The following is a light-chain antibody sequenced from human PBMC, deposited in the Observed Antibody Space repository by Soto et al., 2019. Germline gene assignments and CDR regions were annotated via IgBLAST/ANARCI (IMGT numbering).Light chain of an antibody. V-gene: IGKV3-11*01. CDR1: QSVSSY. CDR3: QQRSKWPLT. CDR2: DAS. Sequence: EIVLTQSPATLSLSPGERATLSCRASQSVSSYLAWYQQKPGQALRLLIYDASNRATGIPARFSGSGSGTDFTLTISSLEPEDFAIYYCQQRSKWPLTFGGGTKVEIK. J-gene: IGKJ4*01.